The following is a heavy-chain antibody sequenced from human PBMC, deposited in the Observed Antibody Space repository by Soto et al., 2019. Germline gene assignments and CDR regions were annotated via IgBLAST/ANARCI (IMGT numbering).Heavy chain of an antibody. CDR1: GYTFTSYG. J-gene: IGHJ6*03. V-gene: IGHV1-18*01. CDR2: ISAYNGNT. Sequence: ASVNVSCKASGYTFTSYGISWVRQAPGQGLEWMGWISAYNGNTNYAQKLQGRVTMTTDTSTSTAYMELRGLRSDDTAVYYCARADIVVVPAPGEYYYYMDVWGKGTTVTVSS. CDR3: ARADIVVVPAPGEYYYYMDV. D-gene: IGHD2-2*01.